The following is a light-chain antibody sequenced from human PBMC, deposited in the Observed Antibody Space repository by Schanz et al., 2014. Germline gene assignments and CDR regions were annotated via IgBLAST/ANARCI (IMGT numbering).Light chain of an antibody. CDR1: SSDVGAFNY. V-gene: IGLV2-8*01. CDR3: QSYDSSLSGAYV. Sequence: QSALTQPASVSGSPGQSVTFSCTGTSSDVGAFNYVSWYQQHPGKVPKLLIYEVSKRPSGVPDRFSGSKSGNTASLTVSGLQAEDEADYYCQSYDSSLSGAYVFGSGTKLTVL. CDR2: EVS. J-gene: IGLJ1*01.